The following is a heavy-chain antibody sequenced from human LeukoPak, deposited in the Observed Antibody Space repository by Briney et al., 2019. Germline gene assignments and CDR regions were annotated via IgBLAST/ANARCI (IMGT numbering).Heavy chain of an antibody. V-gene: IGHV3-21*01. J-gene: IGHJ3*02. Sequence: GGSLRLSCAASGFTFSSYRMNWDRQAPGKGLEWVSSISSTSSYIYYADSVKGRFTISRDNAKNSLYLQMNSLRAEDTAVYYCARMGDSSGTDALDIWGQGTMVTVSS. CDR2: ISSTSSYI. D-gene: IGHD3-22*01. CDR3: ARMGDSSGTDALDI. CDR1: GFTFSSYR.